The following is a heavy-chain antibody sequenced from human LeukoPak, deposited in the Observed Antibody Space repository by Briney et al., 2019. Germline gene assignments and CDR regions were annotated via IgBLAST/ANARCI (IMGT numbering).Heavy chain of an antibody. J-gene: IGHJ4*02. D-gene: IGHD3-22*01. CDR1: GFTFSSSA. Sequence: GASVKVSCKTSGFTFSSSAMQWVRQARGQRLEWIGWIVVGNGKSNYAQKFQERVTITRDMSTSTAYMELSSLRSEDTAVYYCATQLSSGWPLRHLPFDYWGQGTLVTVSS. CDR3: ATQLSSGWPLRHLPFDY. V-gene: IGHV1-58*02. CDR2: IVVGNGKS.